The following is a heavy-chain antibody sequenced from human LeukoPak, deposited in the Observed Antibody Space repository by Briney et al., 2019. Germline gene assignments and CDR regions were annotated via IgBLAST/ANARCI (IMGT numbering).Heavy chain of an antibody. D-gene: IGHD3-22*01. J-gene: IGHJ4*02. CDR3: ARGGYDSSGYYSKSAYFDY. Sequence: GASVKVSCKASGYTFTSYYMHWVRQAPGQGLEWMGIINPSGGSTSYAQKFQGRVTMTRDTSTSTVYMELSCLRSEDTAVYYCARGGYDSSGYYSKSAYFDYWGQGTLVTVSS. CDR1: GYTFTSYY. V-gene: IGHV1-46*01. CDR2: INPSGGST.